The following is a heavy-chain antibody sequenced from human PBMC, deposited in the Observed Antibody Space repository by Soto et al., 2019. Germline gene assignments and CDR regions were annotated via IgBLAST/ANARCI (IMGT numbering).Heavy chain of an antibody. V-gene: IGHV3-33*01. J-gene: IGHJ5*02. CDR3: ARGSSCIHNYCYNPAWFGP. CDR1: DFIFSNFF. CDR2: VCYDGSNE. D-gene: IGHD3-16*02. Sequence: XGSLSLSCAASDFIFSNFFTHWVRQAPGKGLEWVAVVCYDGSNEYYADSVKGRFTISRDNSKNTLYLQMNSLRAEDTAVYYCARGSSCIHNYCYNPAWFGPWGQGTLVTVSS.